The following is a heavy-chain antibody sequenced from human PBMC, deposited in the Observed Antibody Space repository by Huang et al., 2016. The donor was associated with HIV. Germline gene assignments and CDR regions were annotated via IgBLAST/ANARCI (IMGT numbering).Heavy chain of an antibody. CDR1: GGSIRSDTYY. V-gene: IGHV4-39*02. J-gene: IGHJ4*02. Sequence: QLQLQESGPGLVKPSETLSLTCTVSGGSIRSDTYYWGWIRHPPGKGLEWIGSIYYSGSTYHNPSLKRRVTITVDTAKNHFSLRMRSVTAADTAVYYCARLPGSITMIRGVITDPYWGQGTLVTVSS. CDR2: IYYSGST. D-gene: IGHD3-10*01. CDR3: ARLPGSITMIRGVITDPY.